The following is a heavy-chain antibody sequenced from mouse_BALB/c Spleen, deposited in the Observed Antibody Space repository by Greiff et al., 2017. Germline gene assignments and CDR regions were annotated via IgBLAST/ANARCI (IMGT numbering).Heavy chain of an antibody. Sequence: QVHVKQSGAELVRPGTSVKISCKASGYTFTNYWLGWVKQRPGHGLEWIGDIYPGGGYTNYNEKFKGKATLTADTSSSTAYMQLSSLTSEDSAVYFCARVSPTTMITTGDYWGQGTSVTVSS. CDR2: IYPGGGYT. CDR3: ARVSPTTMITTGDY. D-gene: IGHD2-4*01. CDR1: GYTFTNYW. V-gene: IGHV1-63*02. J-gene: IGHJ4*01.